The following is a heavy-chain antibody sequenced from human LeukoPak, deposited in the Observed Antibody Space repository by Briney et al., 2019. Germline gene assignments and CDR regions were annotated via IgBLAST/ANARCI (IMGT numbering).Heavy chain of an antibody. J-gene: IGHJ4*02. V-gene: IGHV3-9*01. Sequence: GRSLRLSCAASGITFDDYAMHWVRQAPGKGLEWVSGISWNSYDIGYADFAKGRFTISRDNAKSSLYLQMNSLTPEDTALYYCAKDMTYDSSGYPDFWGQGTLVTVSS. D-gene: IGHD3-22*01. CDR2: ISWNSYDI. CDR1: GITFDDYA. CDR3: AKDMTYDSSGYPDF.